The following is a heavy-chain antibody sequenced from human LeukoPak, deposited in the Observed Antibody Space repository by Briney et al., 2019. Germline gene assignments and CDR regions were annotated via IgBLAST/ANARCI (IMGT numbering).Heavy chain of an antibody. V-gene: IGHV4-4*07. D-gene: IGHD6-13*01. J-gene: IGHJ3*02. CDR2: IYTSGST. CDR3: ARVGGIAAVGAASEI. Sequence: SETLSLTCTVSGASISSYYWSWIRQPAGKGLEWIGRIYTSGSTNYNPSLKSRVTMSVDTSKNQFSLKLSSVTAADTAVYYCARVGGIAAVGAASEIWGQGTMGTVSS. CDR1: GASISSYY.